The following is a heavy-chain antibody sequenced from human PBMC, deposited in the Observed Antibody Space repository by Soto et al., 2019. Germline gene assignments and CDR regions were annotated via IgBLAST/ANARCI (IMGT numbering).Heavy chain of an antibody. CDR1: GGSVSSSGYY. CDR3: ARHRSGVGNYYFDY. J-gene: IGHJ4*02. CDR2: IYYSGNT. V-gene: IGHV4-39*01. Sequence: PSETLSLTCTVSGGSVSSSGYYWGWIRQPPGKGLEWIGSIYYSGNTYYNASLKSRVTISVDTSKNQFSLNLSSVTAADTAMYHCARHRSGVGNYYFDYWGQGTLVTVSS. D-gene: IGHD1-1*01.